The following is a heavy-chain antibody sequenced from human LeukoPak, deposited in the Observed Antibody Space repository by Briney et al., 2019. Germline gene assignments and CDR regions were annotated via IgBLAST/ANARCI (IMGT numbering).Heavy chain of an antibody. J-gene: IGHJ3*02. Sequence: GGSLRLSCAASGFTFSSYAMSWVRQAPGKGLEWVSAISGSGGSTYYADSVKGRFTISRDNSKNTLYLQMNSLRAEDTAVYYCAKSGSYYLATYDAFDIWGQGTMVTVSS. V-gene: IGHV3-23*01. D-gene: IGHD1-26*01. CDR2: ISGSGGST. CDR3: AKSGSYYLATYDAFDI. CDR1: GFTFSSYA.